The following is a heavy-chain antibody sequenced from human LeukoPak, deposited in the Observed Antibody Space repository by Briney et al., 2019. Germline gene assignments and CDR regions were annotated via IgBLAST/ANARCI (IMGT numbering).Heavy chain of an antibody. D-gene: IGHD3-16*01. Sequence: PSETLSLTCPVSGGSISTAHWWNWVRQSPGKGLEWIGEICHRGNSNYNPSLKSRVSISVDTSKNQFSLKVTSLTAADTAVYYCARAFHPPDFAFGRAPYYFDLWGQGTLVTVSS. CDR3: ARAFHPPDFAFGRAPYYFDL. CDR1: GGSISTAHW. V-gene: IGHV4-4*02. J-gene: IGHJ4*01. CDR2: ICHRGNS.